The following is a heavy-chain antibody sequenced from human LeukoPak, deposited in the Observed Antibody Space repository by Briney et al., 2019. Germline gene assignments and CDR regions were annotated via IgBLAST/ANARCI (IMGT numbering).Heavy chain of an antibody. J-gene: IGHJ5*02. Sequence: SVKVSCKASGGTFSSYAISWVRQAPGQGLEWMGGIIPIFGTANYAQKFQGRVTITADESTSTAYMELSSLRSEDTAVYYRARVKAWGGGWFDPWGQGTLVTVSS. CDR2: IIPIFGTA. CDR1: GGTFSSYA. CDR3: ARVKAWGGGWFDP. D-gene: IGHD3-16*01. V-gene: IGHV1-69*13.